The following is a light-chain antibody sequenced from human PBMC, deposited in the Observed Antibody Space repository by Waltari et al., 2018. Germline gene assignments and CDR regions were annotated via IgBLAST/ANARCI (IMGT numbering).Light chain of an antibody. J-gene: IGLJ2*01. CDR2: EVT. CDR3: SSYRSSNNVV. V-gene: IGLV2-14*01. CDR1: GRDIGTSNY. Sequence: QSALTQPASVSGSPGQSITISCIGTGRDIGTSNYVSWYQQYPGKAPKLLIYEVTNRPSGVSHRFSGSKSGNTASLTISGLQAEDEAHYYCSSYRSSNNVVFGGGTKVTVL.